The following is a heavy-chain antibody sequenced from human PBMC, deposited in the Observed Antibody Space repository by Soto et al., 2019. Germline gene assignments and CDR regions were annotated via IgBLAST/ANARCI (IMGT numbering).Heavy chain of an antibody. Sequence: HLLESGGGLVQPGGSLRLSCEASGFSFSRNAMSWVRQAPGKGLEWVSSISSGGNTYYADSVKGRXXIXXXXSXNTXXXXXXXXXXXXXXXXXXXXXGYCTGGTCYLDYYYGVDVWGQGTTVTVS. D-gene: IGHD2-15*01. CDR1: GFSFSRNA. CDR2: ISSGGNT. CDR3: XXXGYCTGGTCYLDYYYGVDV. J-gene: IGHJ6*02. V-gene: IGHV3-23*01.